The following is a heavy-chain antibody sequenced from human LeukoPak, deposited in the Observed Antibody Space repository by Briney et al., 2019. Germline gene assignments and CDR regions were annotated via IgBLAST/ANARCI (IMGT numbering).Heavy chain of an antibody. Sequence: PSETLSLTCTVSGGSISSYYWSWIRQPPGKGLEWIGYIYYSGGTYYNASLKSRVTISVDTSKNQFSLKLSSVTAADTAVYYCARRPRIAAAGRWVSYNWFDPWGQGTLVTVSS. D-gene: IGHD6-13*01. V-gene: IGHV4-59*12. CDR1: GGSISSYY. J-gene: IGHJ5*02. CDR2: IYYSGGT. CDR3: ARRPRIAAAGRWVSYNWFDP.